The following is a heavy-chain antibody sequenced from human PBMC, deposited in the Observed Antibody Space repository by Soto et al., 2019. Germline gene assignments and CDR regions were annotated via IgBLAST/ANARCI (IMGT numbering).Heavy chain of an antibody. V-gene: IGHV1-46*01. CDR2: INPSGGST. CDR3: ARDWHIVVVTAPGNAFDI. Sequence: LEWMGIINPSGGSTSYAQKFQGRVTMTRDTSTSTVYMELSSLRSEDTAVYYCARDWHIVVVTAPGNAFDIWGQGTMVTVSS. J-gene: IGHJ3*02. D-gene: IGHD2-21*02.